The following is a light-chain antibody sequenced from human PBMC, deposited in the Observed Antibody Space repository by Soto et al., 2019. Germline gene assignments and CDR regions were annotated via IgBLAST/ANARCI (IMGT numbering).Light chain of an antibody. Sequence: DIQMTQSPSTLSASVGDRVTITCRASQSISIWLAWYQQKPGKAPKILIYKASSLESGVPSRFSGSGSGTEFTLTISSLQPDDFATYYCQQYNNYPLTFGQGTKVDIK. J-gene: IGKJ1*01. CDR1: QSISIW. CDR3: QQYNNYPLT. V-gene: IGKV1-5*03. CDR2: KAS.